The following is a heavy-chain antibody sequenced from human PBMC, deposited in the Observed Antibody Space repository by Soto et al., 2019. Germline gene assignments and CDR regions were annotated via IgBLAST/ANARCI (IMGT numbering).Heavy chain of an antibody. CDR2: VNPIVSMS. Sequence: QVQLVQSGAEVKRPGSSVNVYCKASGDTFNFYSINWVRQASGLGLEWMGRVNPIVSMSNYAQRFQGRVTMTADKSTSTAYMELSGLRSEDTAIYYCATSYGSGYRAFDYWGQGALVTVSS. V-gene: IGHV1-69*04. CDR3: ATSYGSGYRAFDY. CDR1: GDTFNFYS. J-gene: IGHJ4*02. D-gene: IGHD3-10*01.